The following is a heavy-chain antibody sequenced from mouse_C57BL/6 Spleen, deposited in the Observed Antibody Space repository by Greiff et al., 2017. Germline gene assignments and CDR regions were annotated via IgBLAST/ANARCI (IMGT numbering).Heavy chain of an antibody. J-gene: IGHJ2*01. CDR3: ARKVGRGGFDY. CDR1: GYTFTDYY. Sequence: EVQLQQSGPELVKPGASVKISCKASGYTFTDYYMNWVKQSHGKSLEWIGDINPNNGGTSYNQKFKGKATLTVDKSSSTAYMERRSLTAEDSAVFYCARKVGRGGFDYWGQGTTLTVAS. CDR2: INPNNGGT. V-gene: IGHV1-26*01. D-gene: IGHD1-3*01.